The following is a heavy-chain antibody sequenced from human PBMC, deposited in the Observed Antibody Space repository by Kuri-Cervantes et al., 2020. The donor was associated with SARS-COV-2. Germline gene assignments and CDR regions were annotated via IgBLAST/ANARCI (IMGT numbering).Heavy chain of an antibody. J-gene: IGHJ3*02. CDR1: GFTFDAYA. Sequence: GGSLRLSCAASGFTFDAYAMHWVRQAPGKGLEWVSGISWNSGSIGYADSVKGRFTISRDNAKNSLYLQMNSLRAEDMALYYCAKGLRRLVYDAFDIWGQGTMVTVSS. CDR3: AKGLRRLVYDAFDI. D-gene: IGHD6-19*01. V-gene: IGHV3-9*03. CDR2: ISWNSGSI.